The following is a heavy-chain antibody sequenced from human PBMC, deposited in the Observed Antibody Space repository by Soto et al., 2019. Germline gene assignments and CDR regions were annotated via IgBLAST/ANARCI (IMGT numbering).Heavy chain of an antibody. D-gene: IGHD1-1*01. CDR3: ARDRILERRRGTRFFDP. CDR2: INPNSGGT. Sequence: ASVKFSCKASGYTFTGYYMHWVRQAPGQGLEWMGWINPNSGGTNYAQKFQGRFTISRDNAKNSLYLQMNSLRAEDTAVYYCARDRILERRRGTRFFDPWGQGTLVTVSS. J-gene: IGHJ5*02. CDR1: GYTFTGYY. V-gene: IGHV1-2*02.